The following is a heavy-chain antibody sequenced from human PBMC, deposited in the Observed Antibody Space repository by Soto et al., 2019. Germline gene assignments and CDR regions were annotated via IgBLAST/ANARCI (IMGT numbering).Heavy chain of an antibody. CDR3: ARGEDCSSTSCYYYYGMDV. CDR2: ISAYNGNT. Sequence: QVQLVQSGAEVKKPGASVKVSCKASGYTFTSYGISWVRQAPGQGLECMGWISAYNGNTNYAQKLQGRVTMTTDTSTSTAYMELRSLRSDDTAVYYCARGEDCSSTSCYYYYGMDVWGQGTTVTVSS. CDR1: GYTFTSYG. D-gene: IGHD2-2*01. J-gene: IGHJ6*02. V-gene: IGHV1-18*01.